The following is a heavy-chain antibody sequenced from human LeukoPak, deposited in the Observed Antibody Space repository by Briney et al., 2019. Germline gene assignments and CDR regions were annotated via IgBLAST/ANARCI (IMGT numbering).Heavy chain of an antibody. CDR3: ARRHTPVVVPAAPPRAWYLDL. J-gene: IGHJ2*01. D-gene: IGHD2-2*01. V-gene: IGHV1-3*01. CDR1: GYTFTSYA. Sequence: GASVKVSCKASGYTFTSYAMHRVRQAPGQRLEWMGWINAGNGNTKYSQKFQGRVTITRDTSASTAYMELSSLRSEDTAVYYCARRHTPVVVPAAPPRAWYLDLWGRGTLVTVSS. CDR2: INAGNGNT.